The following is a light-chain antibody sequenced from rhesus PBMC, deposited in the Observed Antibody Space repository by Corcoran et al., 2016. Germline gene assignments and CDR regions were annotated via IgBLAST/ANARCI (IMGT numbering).Light chain of an antibody. Sequence: EIVMTQSPATLSLSPGERATLSCRASQRVSSYVAWSQQKTDQAPRLLIYGASRRATGIPDRFSGSGSGTDCTLIISSLEPEDVGVYYCQQYNNWNTFGGGTKVELK. CDR3: QQYNNWNT. CDR2: GAS. CDR1: QRVSSY. J-gene: IGKJ4*01. V-gene: IGKV3S9*01.